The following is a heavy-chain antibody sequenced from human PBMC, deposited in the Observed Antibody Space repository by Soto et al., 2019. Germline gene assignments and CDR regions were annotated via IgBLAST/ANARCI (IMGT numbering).Heavy chain of an antibody. Sequence: SETLSLTCTVSGGSISSYYWSWTRQPPGKGLEWIGYIYYSGSTNYNPSLKSRVTISVDTSKNQFSLKLSSVTAADTAVYYCARGRRAYYDSSGTLPQHWGQGTLVTVSS. D-gene: IGHD3-22*01. CDR2: IYYSGST. J-gene: IGHJ1*01. CDR3: ARGRRAYYDSSGTLPQH. CDR1: GGSISSYY. V-gene: IGHV4-59*01.